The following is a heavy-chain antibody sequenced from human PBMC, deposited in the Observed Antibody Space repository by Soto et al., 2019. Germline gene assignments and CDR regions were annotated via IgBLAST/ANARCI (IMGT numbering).Heavy chain of an antibody. CDR1: GFTFSSDA. J-gene: IGHJ6*02. D-gene: IGHD4-4*01. CDR3: AKWGNPPSNYGYYYYYGMDV. V-gene: IGHV3-23*01. Sequence: GGALRDSFAASGFTFSSDAMSWGRRAPGKGLEWVSAISGSGGSTYYAASVKGRFTISRDNSKNTLYLQMNSLRAEDTAVYYCAKWGNPPSNYGYYYYYGMDVWGQGTTVTVSS. CDR2: ISGSGGST.